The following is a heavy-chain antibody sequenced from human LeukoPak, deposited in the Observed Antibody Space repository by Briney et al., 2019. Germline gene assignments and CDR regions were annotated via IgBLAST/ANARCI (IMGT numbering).Heavy chain of an antibody. D-gene: IGHD3-3*01. J-gene: IGHJ4*02. Sequence: GGSLRLSCAASGFTFSSYAMHWVRQAPGKGLEYVSATSSNGGSTYYANSVKGRFTISRDNSKNTLYLQMGSLRAEDMAVYYCARDPGYDFWSGSLFDYWGQGTLVTVSS. CDR3: ARDPGYDFWSGSLFDY. CDR1: GFTFSSYA. V-gene: IGHV3-64*01. CDR2: TSSNGGST.